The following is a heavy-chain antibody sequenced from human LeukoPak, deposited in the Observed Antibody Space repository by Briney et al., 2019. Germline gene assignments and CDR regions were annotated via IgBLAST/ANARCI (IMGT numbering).Heavy chain of an antibody. J-gene: IGHJ3*01. D-gene: IGHD3-10*01. CDR3: AKDRYYYGSESYPIEAFDV. V-gene: IGHV3-30*02. CDR1: GFTFSTYG. CDR2: IRYDGSNK. Sequence: GGSLRLSCAASGFTFSTYGMHWVRQAPGKELEWVAFIRYDGSNKYYAEPVKGRFTISRDNSKNTLYVQMNSLRTEDTAVYYCAKDRYYYGSESYPIEAFDVWGQGTMVSVS.